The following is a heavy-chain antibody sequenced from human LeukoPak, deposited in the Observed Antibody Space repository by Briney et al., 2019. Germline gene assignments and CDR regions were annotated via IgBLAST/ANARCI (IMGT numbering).Heavy chain of an antibody. CDR1: GYTFTGYY. J-gene: IGHJ4*02. D-gene: IGHD3-3*01. CDR2: INPNSGNT. V-gene: IGHV1-8*02. Sequence: ASVKVSCKASGYTFTGYYMHWVRQAPGQGLEWMGWINPNSGNTGYAQKFQGRVTMTRNTSISTAYMELSSLRSEDTAVYYCARGSYDFWSGYPDKGYEDYWGQGTLVTVSS. CDR3: ARGSYDFWSGYPDKGYEDY.